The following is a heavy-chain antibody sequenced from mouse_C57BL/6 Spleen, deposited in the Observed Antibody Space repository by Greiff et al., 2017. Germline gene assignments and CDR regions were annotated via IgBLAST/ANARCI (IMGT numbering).Heavy chain of an antibody. CDR3: ARSDYDGRIFDY. V-gene: IGHV1-52*01. Sequence: VQLQQPGAELVRPGSSVKLSCKASGYTFTSYWMHWVKQRPIQGLEWIGNIDPSDSETHYNQKFKDKATLTVDKSSSTAYMQLSSLTSEDSAVYYCARSDYDGRIFDYWGQGTTLTVSS. J-gene: IGHJ2*01. CDR1: GYTFTSYW. D-gene: IGHD2-4*01. CDR2: IDPSDSET.